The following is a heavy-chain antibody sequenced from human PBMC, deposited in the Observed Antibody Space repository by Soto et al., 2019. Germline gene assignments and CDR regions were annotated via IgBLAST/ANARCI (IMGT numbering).Heavy chain of an antibody. CDR2: IIPIFAKP. V-gene: IGHV1-69*01. CDR1: GDTFSSYS. Sequence: QVQLIQSGAELKRPGSSVKVSCKASGDTFSSYSITWLRQAPGQRLEWMGGIIPIFAKPTYAQKFQGRVAITADDSTITVYMELTSLTSEDTAVYYCARGRGICNSFYIWGQGTPLSVSS. D-gene: IGHD4-4*01. CDR3: ARGRGICNSFYI. J-gene: IGHJ3*02.